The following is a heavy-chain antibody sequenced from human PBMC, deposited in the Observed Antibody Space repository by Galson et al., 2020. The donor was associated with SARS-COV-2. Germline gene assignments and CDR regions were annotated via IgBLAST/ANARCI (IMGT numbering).Heavy chain of an antibody. Sequence: GGSLRLSCAASGFTFSSYAMHWVRQAPGKGLEWVAVISYDGSNKYYADSVKGRFTISRDNSKNTLYLQMNSLRAEDTAVYYCASSLGGGYAYFDYWGQGTLVTVSS. J-gene: IGHJ4*02. CDR3: ASSLGGGYAYFDY. CDR2: ISYDGSNK. CDR1: GFTFSSYA. D-gene: IGHD3-22*01. V-gene: IGHV3-30*01.